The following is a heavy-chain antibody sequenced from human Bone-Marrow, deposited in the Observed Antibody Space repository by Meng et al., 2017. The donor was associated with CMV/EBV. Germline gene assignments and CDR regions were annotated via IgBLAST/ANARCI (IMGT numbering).Heavy chain of an antibody. Sequence: GTLSLSCTVSGGSISSSSYYWGWIRQPPGKGLEWIGSIYYSGSTYYNPSLKSRVTISVDTSKNQFSLKLSSVTAADTAVYYCARVGYYYGMDVWGQGTTVTVYS. J-gene: IGHJ6*01. V-gene: IGHV4-39*07. CDR1: GGSISSSSYY. CDR3: ARVGYYYGMDV. CDR2: IYYSGST.